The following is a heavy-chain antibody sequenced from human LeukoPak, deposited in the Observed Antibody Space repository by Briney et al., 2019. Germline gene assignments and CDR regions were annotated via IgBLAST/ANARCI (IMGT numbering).Heavy chain of an antibody. J-gene: IGHJ6*03. CDR1: GFTFSTYN. CDR3: ARGGLLQADYYYYMDV. CDR2: ISSSSSYI. D-gene: IGHD2-15*01. Sequence: GGSLRLSCAASGFTFSTYNMNWVRQAPGRGLEWVSSISSSSSYIYYADSVKGRFTISRDNAKNSLYLQMNSLRAEDTAVYYCARGGLLQADYYYYMDVWGKGTTVTVSS. V-gene: IGHV3-21*01.